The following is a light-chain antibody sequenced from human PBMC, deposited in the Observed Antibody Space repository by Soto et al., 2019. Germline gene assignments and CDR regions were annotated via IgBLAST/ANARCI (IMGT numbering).Light chain of an antibody. CDR1: RVAGRN. V-gene: IGKV3-15*01. Sequence: EIVVTQSPATLSVSPGERAPLSSRPGRVAGRNLAWYQPIPGQAPRLLIYGATTRATGIPTRFSGSESGTEFTLTIGSLQSEDVAVYYCLQYYGWPKTFGQGTKVEIK. CDR2: GAT. J-gene: IGKJ1*01. CDR3: LQYYGWPKT.